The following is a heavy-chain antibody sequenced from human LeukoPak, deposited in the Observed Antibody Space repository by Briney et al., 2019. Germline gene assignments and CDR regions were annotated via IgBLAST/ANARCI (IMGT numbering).Heavy chain of an antibody. V-gene: IGHV4-39*01. CDR2: IYYSGST. J-gene: IGHJ4*02. Sequence: PSETLSLTCTVSGGSISSSSYYWGWIRQPPGKGLEWIGSIYYSGSTYYNPSLKSRVTISVDTSKNQFSLKLSSVTAADTAVYYCARFRSTGGYSYGIGGYFDYWGQGTLVTVSS. D-gene: IGHD5-18*01. CDR3: ARFRSTGGYSYGIGGYFDY. CDR1: GGSISSSSYY.